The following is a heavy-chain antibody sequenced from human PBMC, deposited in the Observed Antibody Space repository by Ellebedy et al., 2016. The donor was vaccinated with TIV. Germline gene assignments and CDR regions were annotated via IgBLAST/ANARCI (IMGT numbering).Heavy chain of an antibody. D-gene: IGHD6-19*01. J-gene: IGHJ3*02. CDR3: ARLAGYSSGWGAFDI. CDR2: IYYSGST. Sequence: MPSETLSLTCAVYGASINNNNWWWSWVRQPPGKGLEWIGSIYYSGSTYYNPSLKSRVTISVDTSKNQFSLKLSSVTAADTAVYYCARLAGYSSGWGAFDIWGQGTMVTVSS. CDR1: GASINNNNWW. V-gene: IGHV4-39*07.